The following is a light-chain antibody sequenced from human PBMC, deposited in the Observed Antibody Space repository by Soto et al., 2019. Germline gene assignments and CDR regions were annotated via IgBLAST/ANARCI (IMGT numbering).Light chain of an antibody. Sequence: QSALTQPRSVSGSPGQAVTFSCTGTNSDVGGYNYVSWYQQHPDKAPKLIIYDVSKRPSGVPDRFSGYKSGNTASLTISGLQAEDEADYFCSSFAGSDTHVFGTGTKLTVL. CDR1: NSDVGGYNY. CDR2: DVS. V-gene: IGLV2-11*01. J-gene: IGLJ1*01. CDR3: SSFAGSDTHV.